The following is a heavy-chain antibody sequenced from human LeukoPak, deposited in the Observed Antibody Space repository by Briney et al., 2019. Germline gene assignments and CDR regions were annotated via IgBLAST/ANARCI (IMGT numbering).Heavy chain of an antibody. J-gene: IGHJ5*02. V-gene: IGHV4-34*01. CDR1: GGSFSGYY. CDR2: VNHSGST. CDR3: ARGGYCSSTSCYSNWFDP. D-gene: IGHD2-2*01. Sequence: SETLSLTCAVYGGSFSGYYWSWIRQPPGKGLEWIGEVNHSGSTNYNPSLKSRVTISVDTSKNQFSLKLSSVTAADTAVYYCARGGYCSSTSCYSNWFDPWGQGTLVTVSS.